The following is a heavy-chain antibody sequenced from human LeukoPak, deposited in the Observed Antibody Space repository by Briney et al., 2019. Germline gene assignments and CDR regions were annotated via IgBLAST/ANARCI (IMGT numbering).Heavy chain of an antibody. D-gene: IGHD1-14*01. J-gene: IGHJ6*02. V-gene: IGHV1-18*01. CDR1: GYTFTSYG. CDR3: AREGGAGYNPRPVQGPFAQKYYYYYGMDV. Sequence: ASVKVSCKASGYTFTSYGISWVRQAPGQGLEWMGWISAYNGNTNYAQKLQGRVTMTTDTSTSTAYMELRSLRSDDTAVYYCAREGGAGYNPRPVQGPFAQKYYYYYGMDVWGQGTTVTVSS. CDR2: ISAYNGNT.